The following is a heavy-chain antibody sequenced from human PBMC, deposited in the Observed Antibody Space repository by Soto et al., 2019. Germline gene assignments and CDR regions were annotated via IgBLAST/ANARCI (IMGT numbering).Heavy chain of an antibody. Sequence: GAAQKISCKGSGYSFTSYWIGWVRQMPGKGLEWIGIIYPGDSDTRYSPSFQGQVTISADKSISTAYLQWSSLKASDTAMYYCARPNRPRTYYYDSSGYSGAFDIWGQGTMVTVSS. CDR2: IYPGDSDT. CDR1: GYSFTSYW. D-gene: IGHD3-22*01. V-gene: IGHV5-51*01. CDR3: ARPNRPRTYYYDSSGYSGAFDI. J-gene: IGHJ3*02.